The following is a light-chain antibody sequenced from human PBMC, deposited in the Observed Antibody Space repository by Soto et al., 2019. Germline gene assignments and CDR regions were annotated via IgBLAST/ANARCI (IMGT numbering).Light chain of an antibody. CDR1: QGISNY. CDR2: AAS. V-gene: IGKV1-27*01. CDR3: QKYNSAPT. Sequence: DIQMPQSPSSLSASVGDRVTITCRASQGISNYLAWYQQKPGKVPKLLIYAASTLQSGVPSRFSGSGSGTDFTLTISILQPEDVATYYCQKYNSAPTFGGGTKVEIK. J-gene: IGKJ4*01.